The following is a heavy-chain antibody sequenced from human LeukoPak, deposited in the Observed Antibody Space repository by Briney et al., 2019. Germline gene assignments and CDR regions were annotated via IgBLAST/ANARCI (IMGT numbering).Heavy chain of an antibody. V-gene: IGHV4-34*01. J-gene: IGHJ6*02. CDR3: ARADYDFWSGYLTHYGMDV. CDR2: INHSGST. Sequence: PSETLSLTCTVYGGSFSGYYWSWIRRPPGKGLEWIGEINHSGSTNYNPSLKSRVTISVDTSKNQFSLKLSSVTAADTAVYYCARADYDFWSGYLTHYGMDVWGQGTTVTVSS. D-gene: IGHD3-3*01. CDR1: GGSFSGYY.